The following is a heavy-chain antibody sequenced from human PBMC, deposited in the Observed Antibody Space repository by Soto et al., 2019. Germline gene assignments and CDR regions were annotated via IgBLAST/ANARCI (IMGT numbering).Heavy chain of an antibody. Sequence: EVQVVESGGGLVKPGGSLRLSCAASGFIFSNARMNWVRQAPGKGLEWVGRIKSKTDGGTTDYAAPVNGRFTISRDDSKNTLYLEMNSLKPEDTAGYYCTTSTAVRGATAYWGQGTLVTVSS. CDR2: IKSKTDGGTT. CDR3: TTSTAVRGATAY. CDR1: GFIFSNAR. V-gene: IGHV3-15*07. J-gene: IGHJ4*02. D-gene: IGHD3-10*01.